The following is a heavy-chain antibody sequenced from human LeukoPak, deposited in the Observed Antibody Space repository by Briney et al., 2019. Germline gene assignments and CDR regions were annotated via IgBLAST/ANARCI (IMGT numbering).Heavy chain of an antibody. J-gene: IGHJ6*02. CDR2: MNPNSGNT. CDR1: GYTFTSYD. V-gene: IGHV1-8*01. D-gene: IGHD5-12*01. Sequence: ASVKVSCKASGYTFTSYDINWVRPATGQGLEWMGWMNPNSGNTGYAQKFQGRVTMTRNTSISTAYMELSSLRSEDTAVYYCARVTVDIVATTLRDYYYGMDVWGQGTTVTVSS. CDR3: ARVTVDIVATTLRDYYYGMDV.